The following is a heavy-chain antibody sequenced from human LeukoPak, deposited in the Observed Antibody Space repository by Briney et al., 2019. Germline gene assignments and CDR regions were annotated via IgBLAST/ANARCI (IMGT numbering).Heavy chain of an antibody. D-gene: IGHD3-3*01. CDR1: GGSISSGGYS. CDR3: ARGPGYDFWSGYSTDAFDI. CDR2: IYHSGST. J-gene: IGHJ3*02. Sequence: PSETLSLTCAVSGGSISSGGYSWSWIRQPPGKGLEWIGYIYHSGSTYYNPSLKSRVTISVDRSKNQFSLKLSSVTAADTAVYYCARGPGYDFWSGYSTDAFDIWGQGTMVTVSS. V-gene: IGHV4-30-2*01.